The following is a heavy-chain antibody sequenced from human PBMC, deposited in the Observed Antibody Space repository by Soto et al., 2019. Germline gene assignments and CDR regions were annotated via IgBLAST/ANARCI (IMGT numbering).Heavy chain of an antibody. D-gene: IGHD2-21*02. CDR2: IYWDDDK. CDR3: TQFRCVGVCLRSYSSHYSYGMDV. J-gene: IGHJ6*02. CDR1: GFSLNTGGLG. V-gene: IGHV2-5*02. Sequence: SGPTLVNPTQTLTLTCTFSGFSLNTGGLGVGWIRQPPGKALEWLALIYWDDDKRYSPSLKSRLSITKDTSTNQVVLTMTNMDPVDTATYYCTQFRCVGVCLRSYSSHYSYGMDVWGQGTRSPSP.